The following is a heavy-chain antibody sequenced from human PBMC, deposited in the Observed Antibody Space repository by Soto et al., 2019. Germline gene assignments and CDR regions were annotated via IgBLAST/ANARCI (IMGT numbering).Heavy chain of an antibody. V-gene: IGHV1-18*01. CDR2: ISAYNGNT. J-gene: IGHJ6*02. D-gene: IGHD2-15*01. Sequence: QVQLVQSGAEVKKPGASVKVSCKASGYTFTSYGISWVRQATGQGLEWMGWISAYNGNTNYAQKLQGRVTMTTDTSTSTAYMELRSLRSDDTAVYYCARDYCSGGSCYSRYYYGMDVWGQGTTVTVSS. CDR3: ARDYCSGGSCYSRYYYGMDV. CDR1: GYTFTSYG.